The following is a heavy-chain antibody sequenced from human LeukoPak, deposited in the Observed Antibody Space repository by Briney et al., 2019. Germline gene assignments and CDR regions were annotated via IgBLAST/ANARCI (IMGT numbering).Heavy chain of an antibody. Sequence: PGGSLRLSCAASGFTFSSYAMHWVRQAPGKGLEWVAVISYDGSNKYYADSVKGRFTISRDNSSNTLYLQMNSLRAEDTAVYYCARMNYVSSGWGAPFDYWGQGTLVTVSS. V-gene: IGHV3-30-3*01. CDR3: ARMNYVSSGWGAPFDY. J-gene: IGHJ4*02. CDR1: GFTFSSYA. CDR2: ISYDGSNK. D-gene: IGHD1-7*01.